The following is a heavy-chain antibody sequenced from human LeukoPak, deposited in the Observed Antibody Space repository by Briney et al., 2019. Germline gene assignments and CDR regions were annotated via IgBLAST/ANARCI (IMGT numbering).Heavy chain of an antibody. CDR1: GFTCSSYG. V-gene: IGHV3-30*18. J-gene: IGHJ4*02. D-gene: IGHD3-22*01. CDR3: AKDSNYYDSSGYHGYFDY. CDR2: ISYDGNNK. Sequence: GGSLILSCAASGFTCSSYGMHGVRQAPGKGVEGVAVISYDGNNKYYADSVKGRFTISRDDSKNTLYLQMNSLRAEDTAVYYCAKDSNYYDSSGYHGYFDYWGQGTLVTVSS.